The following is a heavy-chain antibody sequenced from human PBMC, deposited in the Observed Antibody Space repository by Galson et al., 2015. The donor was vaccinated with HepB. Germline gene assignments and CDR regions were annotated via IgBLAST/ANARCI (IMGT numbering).Heavy chain of an antibody. D-gene: IGHD2-2*01. CDR2: ISGSSGST. J-gene: IGHJ4*02. V-gene: IGHV3-23*01. CDR1: GFTFSSYA. CDR3: AKDRVVPAAIGYYFDY. Sequence: SLRLSCAASGFTFSSYAMSWVRQAPGKGLEWVSAISGSSGSTYYADSVKGRFTISRDNSKNTLYLQMNSLRAEDTAVYYCAKDRVVPAAIGYYFDYWGQGTLVTVSS.